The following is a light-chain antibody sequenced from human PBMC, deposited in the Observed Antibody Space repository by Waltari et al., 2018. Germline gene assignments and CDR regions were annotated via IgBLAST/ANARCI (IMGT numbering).Light chain of an antibody. CDR2: DAS. Sequence: EIVFTQSPVSLSLSPGEPAPLSCRASQSVSKFLAWCQHRPGQAPRLLVYDASNTATGIPARFSGSGSGTGFTLTISSLEPEDFAVYYCQQRAKWPLTFGGGTRVEI. CDR1: QSVSKF. V-gene: IGKV3-11*01. J-gene: IGKJ4*01. CDR3: QQRAKWPLT.